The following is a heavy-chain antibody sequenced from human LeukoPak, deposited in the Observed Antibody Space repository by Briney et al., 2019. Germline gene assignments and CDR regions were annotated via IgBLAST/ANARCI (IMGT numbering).Heavy chain of an antibody. Sequence: SQTLSLTCTVSGGSISSGDYYWSWIRQPPGKGLEWIGYIYYSGSTYYNPSLKSRVTISVDTSKNQFSLELSSVTAADTAVYYCARDPDYESAFDIWGQGTMVTVSS. V-gene: IGHV4-30-4*01. CDR3: ARDPDYESAFDI. CDR2: IYYSGST. CDR1: GGSISSGDYY. J-gene: IGHJ3*02. D-gene: IGHD3-22*01.